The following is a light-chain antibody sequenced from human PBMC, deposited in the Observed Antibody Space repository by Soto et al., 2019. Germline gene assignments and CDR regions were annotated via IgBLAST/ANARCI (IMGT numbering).Light chain of an antibody. Sequence: QSVLTQPPSASGTLGQRVTISCSGSTSNIGTNSVNWYQHLPATAPNLLIYDNNQRPSEVPDRFSGSRSGTSAALAISGLQFEDEAEYFCATWDDNLNIWVFCAGTKLTVL. CDR1: TSNIGTNS. V-gene: IGLV1-44*01. CDR3: ATWDDNLNIWV. CDR2: DNN. J-gene: IGLJ3*02.